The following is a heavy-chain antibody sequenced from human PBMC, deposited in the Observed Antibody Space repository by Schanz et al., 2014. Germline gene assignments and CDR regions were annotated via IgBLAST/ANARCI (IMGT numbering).Heavy chain of an antibody. CDR3: ARVASWLGNGLDV. CDR1: GGSINNNNW. Sequence: QVQLQESGPGLVKPSGTLSLTCDVTGGSINNNNWWTWVRQPPGKGLEWIGEILYRGDSNYKPSLRGGVTMSGEKSKNQFPLKVTSVTAADTAVYYCARVASWLGNGLDVWGQGTTVTVSS. J-gene: IGHJ6*02. V-gene: IGHV4-4*02. CDR2: ILYRGDS. D-gene: IGHD3-9*01.